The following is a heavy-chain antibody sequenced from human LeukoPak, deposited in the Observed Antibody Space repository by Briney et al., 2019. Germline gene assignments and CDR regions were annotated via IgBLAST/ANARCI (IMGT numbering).Heavy chain of an antibody. J-gene: IGHJ5*02. D-gene: IGHD2-2*03. V-gene: IGHV4-34*01. CDR2: INHSGST. CDR3: ASRSGYCSSTSCYGWFDP. Sequence: SETPSLTCAVYGGSFSGYYWSWIRQPPGKGLEWIGEINHSGSTNYNPSLKSRVTISVDTSKNQFSLKLSSVTAADTAVYYCASRSGYCSSTSCYGWFDPWGQGTLVTVSS. CDR1: GGSFSGYY.